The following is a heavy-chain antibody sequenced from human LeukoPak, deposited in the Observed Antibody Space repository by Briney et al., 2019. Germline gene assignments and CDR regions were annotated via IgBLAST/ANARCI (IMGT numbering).Heavy chain of an antibody. J-gene: IGHJ4*02. CDR3: ARGSRRLADFHY. V-gene: IGHV4-39*01. CDR1: GDSIISSDYY. Sequence: PSETLSLTCTVSGDSIISSDYYWGWIRQPPGKGLGWIGTISYSGSTYYNPSLQSRVTISVDTSKNQFSLELSSVTAADTAVYYCARGSRRLADFHYWGQGTLVTVSS. CDR2: ISYSGST. D-gene: IGHD1-26*01.